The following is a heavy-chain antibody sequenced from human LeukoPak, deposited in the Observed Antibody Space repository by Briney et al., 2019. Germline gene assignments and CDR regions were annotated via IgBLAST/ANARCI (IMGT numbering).Heavy chain of an antibody. J-gene: IGHJ5*02. Sequence: ASVKVSCKASSYTFSTYGFSWVRQAPGQGLEWMGWISAYNGNTNYAQRFQGRATMTTDTSTSTAYMELRSLRSDDTAVYYCARCLWSGYCDWFDPWGQGTLVTVSS. D-gene: IGHD3-3*01. V-gene: IGHV1-18*01. CDR2: ISAYNGNT. CDR1: SYTFSTYG. CDR3: ARCLWSGYCDWFDP.